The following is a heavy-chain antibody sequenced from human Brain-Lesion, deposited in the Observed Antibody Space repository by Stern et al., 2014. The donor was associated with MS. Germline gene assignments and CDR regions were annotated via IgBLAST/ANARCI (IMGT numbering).Heavy chain of an antibody. CDR2: IFNSGST. V-gene: IGHV4-61*02. CDR3: ARGRVVPGFQYYATDV. J-gene: IGHJ6*02. Sequence: QVQLQESGPGLVKPSQTLSLSCTVSGGSISSGGYYWSWIRQPAGKGLEWIGRIFNSGSTSYQPSLKSRVTISIDHPKNQFSLRLNSMTAADTAVYYCARGRVVPGFQYYATDVWGQGTTVIVSS. D-gene: IGHD2-2*01. CDR1: GGSISSGGYY.